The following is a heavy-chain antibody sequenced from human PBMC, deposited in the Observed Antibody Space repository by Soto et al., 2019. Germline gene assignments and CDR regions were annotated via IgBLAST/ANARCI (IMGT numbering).Heavy chain of an antibody. CDR3: ARDLLGFGYTYADV. D-gene: IGHD3-10*01. Sequence: QVQLVQSGAEVKKPGSSVKVSCKASGGTFSNYALISWVRQAPGQGLEWMGGIIPIGATVNYAQKFQGRVTLTAAESTSTVYMDLGSLRSEDTAVYYGARDLLGFGYTYADVWGQGTTVTVSS. CDR2: IIPIGATV. V-gene: IGHV1-69*12. J-gene: IGHJ6*02. CDR1: GGTFSNYA.